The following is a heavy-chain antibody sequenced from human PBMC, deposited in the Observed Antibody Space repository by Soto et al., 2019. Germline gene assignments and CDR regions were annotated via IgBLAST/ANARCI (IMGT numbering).Heavy chain of an antibody. CDR1: GGSISSYY. CDR2: IYYSGST. D-gene: IGHD6-6*01. Sequence: QVQLQESGPGLVKPSETLSLTCTVSGGSISSYYWSWIRQPPGKGLEWIGYIYYSGSTNYNPSLKSRVTISVDTSKNQFSLKLSSVTAADTAVYYGARGGIAARFWFDPWGQGSLVTVSS. CDR3: ARGGIAARFWFDP. J-gene: IGHJ5*02. V-gene: IGHV4-59*01.